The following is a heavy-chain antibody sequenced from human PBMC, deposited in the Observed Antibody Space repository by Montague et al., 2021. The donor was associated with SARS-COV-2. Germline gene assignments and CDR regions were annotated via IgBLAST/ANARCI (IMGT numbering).Heavy chain of an antibody. Sequence: SETLSLTCTVSGGSISSYYWSWIRQPPGKGLEWIGYIYYSGSTNYNPSLKSRVTISVDTSKNQFSLKLSSVTAADTAVYNCARTPGQIAGDAFDIWGQGTMVTVSS. D-gene: IGHD2-21*01. CDR1: GGSISSYY. CDR3: ARTPGQIAGDAFDI. CDR2: IYYSGST. J-gene: IGHJ3*02. V-gene: IGHV4-59*01.